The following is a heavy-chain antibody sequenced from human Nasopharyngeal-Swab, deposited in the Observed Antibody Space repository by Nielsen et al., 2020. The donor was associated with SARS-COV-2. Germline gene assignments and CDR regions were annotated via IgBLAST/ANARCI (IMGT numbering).Heavy chain of an antibody. V-gene: IGHV4-39*01. CDR1: GDSIAYSTFY. D-gene: IGHD6-13*01. J-gene: IGHJ4*02. Sequence: SETLSLTCTVSGDSIAYSTFYWGWIRQPPGKGLEWIGNIYYNGNTYQNPSLKSRLTISVDKSKNQFSLHLSSVTAADTAVYYCVRSSSWYYFDYWAQGTQVTVSS. CDR2: IYYNGNT. CDR3: VRSSSWYYFDY.